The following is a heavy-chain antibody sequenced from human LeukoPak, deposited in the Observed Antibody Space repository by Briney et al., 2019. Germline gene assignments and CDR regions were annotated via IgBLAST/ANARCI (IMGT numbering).Heavy chain of an antibody. J-gene: IGHJ5*02. V-gene: IGHV3-11*01. CDR3: ARTSGVTRLDP. CDR1: GFTFSDYY. Sequence: SGGSLRLSCAASGFTFSDYYMSWIRQAPGKGLEWVSYISSSGRTIYDADSVKGRFTISRDNAKNSLYLQMNSLRAEDTALYYCARTSGVTRLDPWGQGTLVNVSS. CDR2: ISSSGRTI. D-gene: IGHD2-21*02.